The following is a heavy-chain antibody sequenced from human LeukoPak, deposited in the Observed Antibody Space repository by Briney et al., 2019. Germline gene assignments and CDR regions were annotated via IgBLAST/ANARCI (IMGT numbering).Heavy chain of an antibody. CDR1: GGSISSYY. V-gene: IGHV4-59*01. J-gene: IGHJ4*02. CDR2: MYYSGST. CDR3: ARGTLYRGWSYYLDF. Sequence: SETLSLTCTVSGGSISSYYWSWIRQPPGKGLEWIGSMYYSGSTNYNPSLKSRVTISVDTSKNQFSLKLSSVTAADTAVYYCARGTLYRGWSYYLDFWGQGSQVTVSS. D-gene: IGHD6-19*01.